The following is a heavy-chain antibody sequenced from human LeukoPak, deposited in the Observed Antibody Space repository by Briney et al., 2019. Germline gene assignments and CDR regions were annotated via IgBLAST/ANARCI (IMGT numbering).Heavy chain of an antibody. CDR1: GYTFTTYD. CDR3: ARGHYYYMDV. Sequence: ASLKVSSKASGYTFTTYDINWVRQAPGQGREWMGWMNPNSGNTGYAQKFQGRVTMTRNTTISTAYMELSSLRSEDTAVYYCARGHYYYMDVWGKGTTVTVSS. J-gene: IGHJ6*03. V-gene: IGHV1-8*01. CDR2: MNPNSGNT.